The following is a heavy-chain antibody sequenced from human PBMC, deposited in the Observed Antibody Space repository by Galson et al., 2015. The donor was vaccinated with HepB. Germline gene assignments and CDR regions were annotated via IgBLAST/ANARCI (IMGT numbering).Heavy chain of an antibody. Sequence: ETLSLTCTVSGGSISGNYWSWIRQPPGKGLEWIGYIYYSGNTNYNPSLKSRVTISVDTSKSQFSLKLSSVTAADTAVYYCARAARSGAFDIWGQGTMVTVSS. J-gene: IGHJ3*02. CDR2: IYYSGNT. CDR1: GGSISGNY. D-gene: IGHD1-14*01. V-gene: IGHV4-59*01. CDR3: ARAARSGAFDI.